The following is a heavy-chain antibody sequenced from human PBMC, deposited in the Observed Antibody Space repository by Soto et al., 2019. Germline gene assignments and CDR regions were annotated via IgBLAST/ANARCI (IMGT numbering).Heavy chain of an antibody. CDR3: ARGGAYCSSTSCHPPYYYYYYMDV. V-gene: IGHV3-21*01. CDR2: ISSSSSYI. D-gene: IGHD2-2*01. J-gene: IGHJ6*03. Sequence: PGGSLRLSCAASGFTFSSYSMNWVRQAPGKGLEWVSSISSSSSYIYYADSVKGRFTISRDNAKNSLYLQMNSLRAGDTAVYYCARGGAYCSSTSCHPPYYYYYYMDVWGKGTTVTVSS. CDR1: GFTFSSYS.